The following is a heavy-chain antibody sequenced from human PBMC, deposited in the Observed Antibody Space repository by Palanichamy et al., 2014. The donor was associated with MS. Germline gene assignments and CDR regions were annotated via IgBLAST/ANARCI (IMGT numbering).Heavy chain of an antibody. Sequence: QVQLVEVWGRAWSSLGRSLRLSCAASGFTFSNYAFHWVRQAPGKGLEWVTVISEDGSNKYYADSVKGRFIISRDNFKNMVYLQMISLRIEDTAVYYCARDPLARGVTGTLDFWGQGALVSVPS. CDR2: ISEDGSNK. CDR1: GFTFSNYA. D-gene: IGHD2-21*02. J-gene: IGHJ4*02. V-gene: IGHV3-30*04. CDR3: ARDPLARGVTGTLDF.